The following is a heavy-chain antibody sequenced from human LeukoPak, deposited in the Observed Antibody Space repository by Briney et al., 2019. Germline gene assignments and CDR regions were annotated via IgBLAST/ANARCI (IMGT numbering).Heavy chain of an antibody. CDR2: IYHSGST. D-gene: IGHD6-13*01. Sequence: SSEALSLTCAVSGYSISSGYYWGWIRQPPGKGLEWIGSIYHSGSTYYNPSLKSRVTISVDTSKNQFSLKLSSVTAADTAVYYCASHIAAAGSDAFDIWGQGTMVTVSS. V-gene: IGHV4-38-2*01. CDR3: ASHIAAAGSDAFDI. J-gene: IGHJ3*02. CDR1: GYSISSGYY.